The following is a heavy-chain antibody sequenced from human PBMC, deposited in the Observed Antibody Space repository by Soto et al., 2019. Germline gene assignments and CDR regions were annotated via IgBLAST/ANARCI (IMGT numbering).Heavy chain of an antibody. CDR3: TRSPSAARRDYFDY. Sequence: QVQLEESGGGVVQTGKSLRLSCVVSGFTFGSYAMHWVRQAPGEGLEWMASVSYDGSNKIYADSVRGRFDISRDNSWNTLYLHMNNLRHEYTALYYCTRSPSAARRDYFDYWGQGSLVTVSS. CDR1: GFTFGSYA. D-gene: IGHD6-6*01. J-gene: IGHJ4*02. CDR2: VSYDGSNK. V-gene: IGHV3-30*09.